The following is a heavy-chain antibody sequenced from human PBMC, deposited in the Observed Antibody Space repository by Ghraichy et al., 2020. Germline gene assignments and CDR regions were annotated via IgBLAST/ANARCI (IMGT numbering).Heavy chain of an antibody. CDR3: ARHYGMDV. J-gene: IGHJ6*02. CDR2: IYYSGST. Sequence: SQTLSLTCTVSGGSISSYYWSWIRQPPGKGLEWIGYIYYSGSTNYNPSLKSRVTISVDTSKNQFSLKLSSVIAADTAVYYCARHYGMDVWGQWTTVTVSS. CDR1: GGSISSYY. V-gene: IGHV4-59*01.